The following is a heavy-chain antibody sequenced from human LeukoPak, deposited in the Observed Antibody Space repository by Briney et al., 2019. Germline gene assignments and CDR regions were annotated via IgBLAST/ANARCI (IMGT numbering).Heavy chain of an antibody. CDR3: ARDPNGDYIGAFDM. J-gene: IGHJ3*02. Sequence: GGSLRLSCTASGFTFSAYAMMWVRQAPGKGPEWVSAIRGGCGSAFYADSVKGRFTISRDNSKYTLFLQMNSLRAEDTAVYYCARDPNGDYIGAFDMWGPGTMVTVSS. CDR1: GFTFSAYA. CDR2: IRGGCGSA. V-gene: IGHV3-23*01. D-gene: IGHD4-17*01.